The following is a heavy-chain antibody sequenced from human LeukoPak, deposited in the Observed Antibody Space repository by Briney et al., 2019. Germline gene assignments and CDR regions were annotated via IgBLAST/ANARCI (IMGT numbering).Heavy chain of an antibody. CDR2: IYYSGST. J-gene: IGHJ6*03. CDR1: GGSISSYY. Sequence: SETLSLTCTVSGGSISSYYWSWIRQPPGKGLESIGNIYYSGSTNYNPSLKSRVTISVDTSKNQFSLKLSSVTAADTAVYYCARDQATSMVRGVIGYYYYYMDVWGKGTTVTISS. CDR3: ARDQATSMVRGVIGYYYYYMDV. D-gene: IGHD3-10*01. V-gene: IGHV4-59*01.